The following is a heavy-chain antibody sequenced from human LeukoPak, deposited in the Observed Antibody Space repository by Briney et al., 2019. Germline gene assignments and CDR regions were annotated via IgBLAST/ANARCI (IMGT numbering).Heavy chain of an antibody. CDR3: ARTQIVVVSAAMLTFDP. CDR2: IIPIFGIA. Sequence: ASVKVSCKASGGTISSYAISWVRQAPGQGLEWMGRIIPIFGIANYAQKFQGRVTITADKSTSTAYMELSSLRSEDTAVYYCARTQIVVVSAAMLTFDPWGQGTLVTVSS. D-gene: IGHD2-2*01. V-gene: IGHV1-69*04. CDR1: GGTISSYA. J-gene: IGHJ5*02.